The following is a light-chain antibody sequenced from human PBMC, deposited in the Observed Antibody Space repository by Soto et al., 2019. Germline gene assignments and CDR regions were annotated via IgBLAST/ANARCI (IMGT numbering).Light chain of an antibody. CDR1: QSISSN. V-gene: IGKV3-15*01. CDR3: QQYNTWRQIT. Sequence: EIVMTQSPATLSVSPGERATLSCRASQSISSNVGWYQQRPGQAPRLLIYGASTRATGIPARFSGSGSGTEFTLTISSLDSEDSAVYYCQQYNTWRQITFGQGKRLEIK. CDR2: GAS. J-gene: IGKJ5*01.